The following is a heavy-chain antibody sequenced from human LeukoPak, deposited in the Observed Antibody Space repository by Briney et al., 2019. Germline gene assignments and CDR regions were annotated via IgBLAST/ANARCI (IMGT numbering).Heavy chain of an antibody. J-gene: IGHJ4*02. CDR3: VKDLSGTYSFDY. Sequence: GGSLRLSCAPSGFTFSSCAMHRVRQAPGKGLEYVSGINDNGGTTHYGDSVKGRLTISRDNSKNTLYLQMSSLRAEDTAVYYCVKDLSGTYSFDYWGQGTLVTVSS. CDR2: INDNGGTT. D-gene: IGHD1-26*01. V-gene: IGHV3-64D*06. CDR1: GFTFSSCA.